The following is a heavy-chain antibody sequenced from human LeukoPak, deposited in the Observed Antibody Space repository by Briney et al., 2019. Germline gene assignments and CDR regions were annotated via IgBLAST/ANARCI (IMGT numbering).Heavy chain of an antibody. CDR2: IDYSGSP. D-gene: IGHD3-16*01. J-gene: IGHJ5*01. CDR3: ARASSRATGYVKWFDS. CDR1: GASISSGGYY. V-gene: IGHV4-31*03. Sequence: KPSETLSLTCTVSGASISSGGYYWTFIRQHPGKGLERIGYIDYSGSPFYYPSLKSRVSISVATSTNQFSLKLTSVTAADTAVYYCARASSRATGYVKWFDSWGQGTLVTVSS.